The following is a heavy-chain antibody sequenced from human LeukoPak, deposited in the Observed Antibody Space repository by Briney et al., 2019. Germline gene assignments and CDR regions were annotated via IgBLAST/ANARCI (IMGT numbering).Heavy chain of an antibody. V-gene: IGHV3-23*01. Sequence: GGSLRLSCAASGFTFSSYAMSWVRQAPGKGLEWVSAISGSGGSTYYADSVKGRFTTSRDNSKNTLYLQMNSLRAEDTAVYYCAKDPVAAKYYFDYWGQGTLVTVSS. D-gene: IGHD2-15*01. CDR2: ISGSGGST. CDR3: AKDPVAAKYYFDY. J-gene: IGHJ4*02. CDR1: GFTFSSYA.